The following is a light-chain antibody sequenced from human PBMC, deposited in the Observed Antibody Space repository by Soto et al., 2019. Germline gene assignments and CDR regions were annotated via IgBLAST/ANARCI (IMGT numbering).Light chain of an antibody. CDR3: QQYNAFSS. Sequence: IEMTQSPSTLSASVGDRVTVTCRASQSISTRLAWCQQKPGKAPMLLIYEASSLGSGVPSRFSGTAVGTEFTLTISSLQPDDFATYYCQQYNAFSSFGGGTKVDIK. CDR1: QSISTR. CDR2: EAS. V-gene: IGKV1-5*01. J-gene: IGKJ4*01.